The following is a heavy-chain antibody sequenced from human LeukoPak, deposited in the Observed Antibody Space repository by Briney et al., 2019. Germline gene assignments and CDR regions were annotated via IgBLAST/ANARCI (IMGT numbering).Heavy chain of an antibody. CDR1: GGSISSYY. V-gene: IGHV4-34*01. J-gene: IGHJ6*03. CDR3: ARLKLGYCSGGSCRYYYYYMDV. D-gene: IGHD2-15*01. CDR2: INHSGST. Sequence: SETLSLTCTVPGGSISSYYWSWIRQPPGKGLEWIGEINHSGSTNYNPSLKSRVTISVDTSKNQFSLKLSSVTAADTAVYYCARLKLGYCSGGSCRYYYYYMDVWGKGTTVTISS.